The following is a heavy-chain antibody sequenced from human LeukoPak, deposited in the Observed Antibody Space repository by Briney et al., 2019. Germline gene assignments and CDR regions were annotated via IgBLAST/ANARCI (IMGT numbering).Heavy chain of an antibody. CDR1: GFPFSDYY. V-gene: IGHV3-11*05. CDR2: ISSSSGDT. J-gene: IGHJ6*02. CDR3: ARGHYGMDV. Sequence: PGGSLRLSCAASGFPFSDYYMSCIRQAPGKGLEWVSYISSSSGDTNYADSVKGRFTISRDNAKNSLYLQMNSLRVEDTAVYYCARGHYGMDVWGQGTTVTVS.